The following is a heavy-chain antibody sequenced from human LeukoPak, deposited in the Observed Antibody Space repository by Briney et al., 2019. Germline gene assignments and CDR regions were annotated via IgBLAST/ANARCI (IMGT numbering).Heavy chain of an antibody. J-gene: IGHJ5*02. CDR2: INPNSGGT. D-gene: IGHD1-1*01. CDR3: AREDDGWFDP. V-gene: IGHV1-2*02. Sequence: ASVKVSCRASGYTFTGYYMHWVRQAPGQGLEWMGWINPNSGGTNYAQKFQGRVTMTRDTSITTANMELSRRRSDTTAVYYCAREDDGWFDPWGQGTLVTVSS. CDR1: GYTFTGYY.